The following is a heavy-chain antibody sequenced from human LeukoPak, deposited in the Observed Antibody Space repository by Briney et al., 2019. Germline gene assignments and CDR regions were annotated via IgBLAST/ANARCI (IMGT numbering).Heavy chain of an antibody. CDR1: GFTFSSYA. V-gene: IGHV3-23*01. J-gene: IGHJ4*02. Sequence: GGSLRLSCAASGFTFSSYAMNWVRQAPGKGLEWVSAISGSGGYTYYADSVKGRFTISRDNSKNTLFLQMNSLRAEDTALYYCARVRGSGSYYNVPIDYWGQGTLVTVSS. CDR2: ISGSGGYT. CDR3: ARVRGSGSYYNVPIDY. D-gene: IGHD3-10*01.